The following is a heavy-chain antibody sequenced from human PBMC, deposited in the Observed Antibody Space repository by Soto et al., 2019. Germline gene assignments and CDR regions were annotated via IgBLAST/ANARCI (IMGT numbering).Heavy chain of an antibody. CDR1: GFTFSSYA. V-gene: IGHV3-23*01. D-gene: IGHD6-13*01. J-gene: IGHJ3*02. CDR2: ISGSGGST. Sequence: PGGSLRLSCAASGFTFSSYAMSWVRQAPGKGLEWVSAISGSGGSTYYADSVKGRFTISRDNSKNTLYLQMNSLRAEDTAVYYCAKSITPYRSSWYGIDIWGQGTMVTVAS. CDR3: AKSITPYRSSWYGIDI.